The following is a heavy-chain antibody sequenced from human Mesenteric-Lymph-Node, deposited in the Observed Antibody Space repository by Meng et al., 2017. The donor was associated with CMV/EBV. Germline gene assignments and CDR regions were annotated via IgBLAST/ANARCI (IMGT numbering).Heavy chain of an antibody. CDR2: IIPIFGTA. CDR1: GGTFSSYA. D-gene: IGHD2-2*03. V-gene: IGHV1-69*05. J-gene: IGHJ4*02. CDR3: ARDLGYCSRTSCYGTPLKY. Sequence: SVKVSCKASGGTFSSYAISWVRQAPGQGLEWMGGIIPIFGTANYAQKFQGRVTITTDESTSTAYMELSSLRSEDTAVYYCARDLGYCSRTSCYGTPLKYWGQGTLVTVSS.